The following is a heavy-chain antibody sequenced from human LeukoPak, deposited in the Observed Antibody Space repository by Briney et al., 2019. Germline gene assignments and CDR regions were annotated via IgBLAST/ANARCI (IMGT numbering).Heavy chain of an antibody. Sequence: GASVRVSCKASGGTFSSYAISWVRQAPGQGLEWMGRIIPILGIANYAQKFQGRVTITADKSTSTAYMELSSLRSEDTAVYYCAREYCSSTSCYGVDYWGQGTLVTVSS. CDR2: IIPILGIA. CDR1: GGTFSSYA. CDR3: AREYCSSTSCYGVDY. D-gene: IGHD2-2*01. V-gene: IGHV1-69*04. J-gene: IGHJ4*02.